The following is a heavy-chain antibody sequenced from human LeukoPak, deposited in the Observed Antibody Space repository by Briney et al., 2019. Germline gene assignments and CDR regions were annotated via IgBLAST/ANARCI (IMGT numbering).Heavy chain of an antibody. V-gene: IGHV4-4*07. D-gene: IGHD3-22*01. CDR2: VYTSGNDNT. CDR3: ARGSMIRGFDS. CDR1: GGSLFSYY. Sequence: PSETLSLTCTVSGGSLFSYYWSWIRHPAGKGLEWIGRVYTSGNDNTDYNDSLKSRVSLSIDKSKSQFSLTLTSVTAADTAVYYCARGSMIRGFDSWGQGIQVIVSS. J-gene: IGHJ5*01.